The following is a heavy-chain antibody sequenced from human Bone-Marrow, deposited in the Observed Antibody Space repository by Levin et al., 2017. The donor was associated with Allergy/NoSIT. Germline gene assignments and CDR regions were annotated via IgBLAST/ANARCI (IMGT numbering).Heavy chain of an antibody. V-gene: IGHV3-30-3*01. J-gene: IGHJ5*02. Sequence: SCAASGFTFSSYAMHWVRQAPGKGLEWVAVISYDGSNKYYADSVKGRFTISRDNSKNTLYLQMNSLRAEDTAVYYCARDRSGDIVVVVAANWFDPWGQGTLVTVSS. CDR1: GFTFSSYA. D-gene: IGHD2-15*01. CDR2: ISYDGSNK. CDR3: ARDRSGDIVVVVAANWFDP.